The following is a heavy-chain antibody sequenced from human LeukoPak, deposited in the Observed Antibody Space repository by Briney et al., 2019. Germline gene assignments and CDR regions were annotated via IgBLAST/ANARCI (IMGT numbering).Heavy chain of an antibody. J-gene: IGHJ5*02. CDR1: GGSISSSGYY. D-gene: IGHD1-26*01. V-gene: IGHV4-39*01. Sequence: SETLSLTCTVSGGSISSSGYYWGWIRQPQGKGLEWIASIYYSGSTYYNPSLKSRVTISVDTSKYQLSLKLSSLTAADTAVYYCARHEYSGSYYGLSWFDPWGQGTLVTVSS. CDR3: ARHEYSGSYYGLSWFDP. CDR2: IYYSGST.